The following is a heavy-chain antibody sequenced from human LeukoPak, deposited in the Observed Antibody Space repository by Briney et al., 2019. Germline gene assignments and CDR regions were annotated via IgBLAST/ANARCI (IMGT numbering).Heavy chain of an antibody. CDR3: AREGATASSGYFFDY. D-gene: IGHD5-18*01. CDR1: GFTFSSYS. J-gene: IGHJ4*02. V-gene: IGHV3-21*01. CDR2: ISSSSSI. Sequence: GGSLRLSCAASGFTFSSYSMNWVRQAPGKGLEWVSSISSSSSIYYADSVKGRFTISRDSAKKSLYLQMNSLRAEDTAVYYCAREGATASSGYFFDYWGQGSLVTVSS.